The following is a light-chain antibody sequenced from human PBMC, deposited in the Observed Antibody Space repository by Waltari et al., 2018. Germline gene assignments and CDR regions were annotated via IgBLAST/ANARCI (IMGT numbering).Light chain of an antibody. V-gene: IGKV2-28*01. Sequence: DMVMTQSPLSLPVTPGEPASISCRSSQSLLHSNGYNYLDWYLQKPGQSPQLLIYLGSNRDSGVPERFSASGSGTDFTLNISRVEAKDVGVYYCMQDLQNPPTFGGGTKVEIK. J-gene: IGKJ4*01. CDR2: LGS. CDR1: QSLLHSNGYNY. CDR3: MQDLQNPPT.